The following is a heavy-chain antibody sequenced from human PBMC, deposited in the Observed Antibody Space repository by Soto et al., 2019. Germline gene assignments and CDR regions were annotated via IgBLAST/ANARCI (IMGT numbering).Heavy chain of an antibody. CDR3: AKDRGKGYSSGWYYFDY. D-gene: IGHD6-19*01. CDR1: GFTFSSYG. V-gene: IGHV3-30*18. CDR2: ISYDGSNK. J-gene: IGHJ4*02. Sequence: LRLSCAASGFTFSSYGMHWVRQAPGKGLEWVAVISYDGSNKYYADSVKGRFTISRDNSKNTLYLQMNSLRAEDTAVYYCAKDRGKGYSSGWYYFDYWGQGTLVTVSS.